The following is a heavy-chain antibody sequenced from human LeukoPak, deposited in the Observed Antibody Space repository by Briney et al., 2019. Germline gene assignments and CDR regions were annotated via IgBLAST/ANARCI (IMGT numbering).Heavy chain of an antibody. CDR1: GGSISSGGYS. D-gene: IGHD3-3*01. V-gene: IGHV4-30-2*01. CDR2: IYHSGST. CDR3: ATRPYFWSGYYDY. Sequence: SQTLSLTCAVSGGSISSGGYSWSWIRQPPGKGLEWIGYIYHSGSTNYNPSLKSRVTISVDTSKNQFSLKLSSVTAADTAVYYCATRPYFWSGYYDYWGQGTLVTVSS. J-gene: IGHJ4*02.